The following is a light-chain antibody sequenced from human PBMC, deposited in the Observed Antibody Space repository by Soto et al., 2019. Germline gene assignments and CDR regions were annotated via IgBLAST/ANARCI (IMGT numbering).Light chain of an antibody. CDR2: GAS. J-gene: IGKJ1*01. CDR3: RQYKNWPET. V-gene: IGKV3-15*01. Sequence: EIVMTQSPATLSVSPGERATLSCRASQSVGSDLAWYQQIPGQAPRLLIYGASTRATGISARFSGSGSGTEFTLSISGLQSEEFAGYYCRQYKNWPETFGQGTKVEIK. CDR1: QSVGSD.